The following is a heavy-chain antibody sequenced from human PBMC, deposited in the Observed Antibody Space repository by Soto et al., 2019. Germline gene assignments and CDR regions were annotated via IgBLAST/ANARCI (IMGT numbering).Heavy chain of an antibody. CDR3: ARAPPDFGEHYGFDI. Sequence: GGSLRLSCAASGFTVSSNYMSWVRQAPGKGLEWVSVIYSSGSTYYAGSVKGRFTISSDNSKNTLYLQMNSLRAEDTAVYYCARAPPDFGEHYGFDIWGQGTMVTVSS. D-gene: IGHD3-10*01. CDR1: GFTVSSNY. V-gene: IGHV3-53*01. J-gene: IGHJ3*02. CDR2: IYSSGST.